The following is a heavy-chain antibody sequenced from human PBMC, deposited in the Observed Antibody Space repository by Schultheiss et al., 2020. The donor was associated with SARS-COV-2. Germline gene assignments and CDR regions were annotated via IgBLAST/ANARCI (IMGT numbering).Heavy chain of an antibody. CDR1: GGSISSYY. CDR3: ARNHGDSDY. D-gene: IGHD4-17*01. J-gene: IGHJ4*02. CDR2: IYYSGST. Sequence: SETLSLTCTVSGGSISSYYWSWIRQPPGKGLEWIGYIYYSGSTYYNPSLKSRVTISVDTSKNQFSLKLSSVTAADTAVYYCARNHGDSDYWGQGTLVTVSS. V-gene: IGHV4-59*04.